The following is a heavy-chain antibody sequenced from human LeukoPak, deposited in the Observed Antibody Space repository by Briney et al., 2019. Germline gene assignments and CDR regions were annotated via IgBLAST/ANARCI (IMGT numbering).Heavy chain of an antibody. J-gene: IGHJ4*02. D-gene: IGHD6-6*01. CDR1: GGSISSSDYY. CDR3: ARVGAPYSSSPGTIDY. CDR2: IYYSVTT. V-gene: IGHV4-39*07. Sequence: PSETLSLTCTVSGGSISSSDYYWGWIRQPPGKGLEWIGSIYYSVTTYYNPSLKSRVTISVDTSKNQFSLKLNSVTAADTAVYYCARVGAPYSSSPGTIDYWGQGTLVTVSS.